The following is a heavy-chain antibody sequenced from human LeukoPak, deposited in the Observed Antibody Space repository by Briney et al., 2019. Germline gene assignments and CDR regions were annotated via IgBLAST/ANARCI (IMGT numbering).Heavy chain of an antibody. Sequence: PGGSLRLSCTASGFTFSGYDMHWVRQATGKGLEWVSGIGIPGDTYYPGSVKGRFTISRDNSKNTVYLQMNSLRVEDTAVYYCARASGGQDWYFDLWGRGTLVTVSS. CDR3: ARASGGQDWYFDL. V-gene: IGHV3-13*01. J-gene: IGHJ2*01. CDR2: IGIPGDT. D-gene: IGHD4-23*01. CDR1: GFTFSGYD.